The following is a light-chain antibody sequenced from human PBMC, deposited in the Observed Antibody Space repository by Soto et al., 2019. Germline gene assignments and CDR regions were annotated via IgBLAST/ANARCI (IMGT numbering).Light chain of an antibody. CDR2: KAY. CDR1: QYISPW. Sequence: DIQMTQSPSTLSASVGDRVTITCRASQYISPWLAGYKQKPGKAPKLLISKAYSLESGVPSRFSSSGSGTEFTLTISSLQPDDVASYYYQQNNSYSTFGQGTKVEVK. J-gene: IGKJ1*01. V-gene: IGKV1-5*03. CDR3: QQNNSYST.